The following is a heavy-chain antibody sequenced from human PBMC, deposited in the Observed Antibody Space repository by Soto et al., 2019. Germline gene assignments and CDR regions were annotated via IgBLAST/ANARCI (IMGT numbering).Heavy chain of an antibody. D-gene: IGHD3-22*01. V-gene: IGHV1-69*13. J-gene: IGHJ4*02. CDR2: IIPIFGTA. CDR1: GGTFSSYA. CDR3: ARSPGRRSLDDSSGYPYYFDY. Sequence: ASVKVSCKASGGTFSSYAISWVRQAPGQGLEWMGGIIPIFGTANYAQKFQGRVTITADESTSTAYMELSSLRSEDTAVYYCARSPGRRSLDDSSGYPYYFDYWGQGTLVTVSS.